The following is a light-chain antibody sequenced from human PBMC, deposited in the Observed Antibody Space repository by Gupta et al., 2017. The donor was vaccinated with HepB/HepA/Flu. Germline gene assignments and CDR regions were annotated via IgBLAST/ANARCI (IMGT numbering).Light chain of an antibody. CDR3: QKLSRPPHT. V-gene: IGKV1-9*01. Sequence: DILLPQSPSFLSASVGNSVTTTFRARQGIGRYLGWYQQQPGKAPTLLNDAASTLQSAVPSRCSGGGSGTEFILTSSSLQAEDFSTYFHQKLSRPPHTFGQGTKVEIK. CDR1: QGIGRY. J-gene: IGKJ1*01. CDR2: AAS.